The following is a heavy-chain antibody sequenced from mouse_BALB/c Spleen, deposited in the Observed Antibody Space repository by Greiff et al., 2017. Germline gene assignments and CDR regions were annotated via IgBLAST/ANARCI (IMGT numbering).Heavy chain of an antibody. Sequence: QVQLKQSGPGLVAPSQSLSITCTVSGFSLTSYGVHWVRQPPGKGLEWLGVIWAGGSTNYNSALMSRLSISKDNSKSQVFLKMNSLQTDDTAMYYCARENYRYEGYFDVWGAGTTVTVSS. CDR2: IWAGGST. D-gene: IGHD2-14*01. CDR3: ARENYRYEGYFDV. V-gene: IGHV2-9*02. CDR1: GFSLTSYG. J-gene: IGHJ1*01.